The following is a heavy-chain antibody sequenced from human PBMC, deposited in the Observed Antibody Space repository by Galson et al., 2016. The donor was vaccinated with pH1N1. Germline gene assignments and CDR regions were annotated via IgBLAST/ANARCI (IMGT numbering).Heavy chain of an antibody. Sequence: LRLSCAASGFTFSSYEMNWVRQAPGKGLEWVSYISSSGSTIYYADSVKGRFTISRDNAKNSLYLQMNSLRAEDTAVYYFARAWAVRYFDWLSSRPSRFDYWGQGTLVTVSS. CDR2: ISSSGSTI. D-gene: IGHD3-9*01. J-gene: IGHJ4*02. CDR1: GFTFSSYE. CDR3: ARAWAVRYFDWLSSRPSRFDY. V-gene: IGHV3-48*03.